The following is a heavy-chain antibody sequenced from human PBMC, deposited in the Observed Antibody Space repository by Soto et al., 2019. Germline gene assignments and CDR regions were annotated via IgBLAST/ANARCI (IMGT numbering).Heavy chain of an antibody. Sequence: PGGSLRLSCAASGFTVSSNYMSWVRQAPGKGLEWVSVIYSGGSTYYADSVKGRFTISRDNAKNSLYLQMNSLRAEDTAVYYCAKLGGYSYNFDYWGQGTLVTVSS. CDR3: AKLGGYSYNFDY. J-gene: IGHJ4*02. CDR1: GFTVSSNY. D-gene: IGHD5-18*01. V-gene: IGHV3-53*01. CDR2: IYSGGST.